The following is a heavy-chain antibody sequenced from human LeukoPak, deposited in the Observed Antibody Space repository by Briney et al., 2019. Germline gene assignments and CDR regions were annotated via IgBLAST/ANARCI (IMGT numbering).Heavy chain of an antibody. V-gene: IGHV3-7*01. CDR3: ARDLSRSFSMIRGLIQHREFDF. CDR2: IKQDGSEK. CDR1: GFTFSSYW. J-gene: IGHJ4*02. D-gene: IGHD3-10*01. Sequence: GGSLRLSCAASGFTFSSYWMSWVRQAPGKGLEWVANIKQDGSEKYYVDSVKGRFTISKDNAKNSLYLQMNSLRAEDTAVYYCARDLSRSFSMIRGLIQHREFDFWGRGTLVTVSS.